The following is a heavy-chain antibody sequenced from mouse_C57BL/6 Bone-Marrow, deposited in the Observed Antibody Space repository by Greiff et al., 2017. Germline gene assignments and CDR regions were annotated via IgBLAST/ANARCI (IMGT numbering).Heavy chain of an antibody. J-gene: IGHJ2*01. CDR2: INPSTGGT. Sequence: EVQLVESGPELVKPGASVKISCKASGYSFTGYYMNWVKQSPEKSLEWIGEINPSTGGTTYNQKFKAKATLTVDKSSSTAYMQLKSLTSEDSAVYYCARAGFDYWGQGTTLTVSS. CDR3: ARAGFDY. CDR1: GYSFTGYY. V-gene: IGHV1-42*01.